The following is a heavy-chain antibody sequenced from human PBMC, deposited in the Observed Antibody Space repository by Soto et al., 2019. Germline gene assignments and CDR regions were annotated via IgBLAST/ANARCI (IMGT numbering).Heavy chain of an antibody. V-gene: IGHV4-31*11. CDR1: DESFTSPGNY. J-gene: IGHJ1*01. Sequence: VQLQESGPGLVKPSQTLSLTCAVSDESFTSPGNYWNWIRQRPDTGLEWIGYISSGGSPFYNPSLQSRVSLSLDTSNNLFSLTLNSVTAADTAVYYCTLNHCAGGGCYDRDYWGQGTRFTVSS. CDR3: TLNHCAGGGCYDRDY. D-gene: IGHD2-15*01. CDR2: ISSGGSP.